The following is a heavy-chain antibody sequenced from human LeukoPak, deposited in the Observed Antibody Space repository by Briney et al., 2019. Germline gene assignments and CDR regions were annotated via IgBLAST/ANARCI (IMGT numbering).Heavy chain of an antibody. CDR3: ARLGDCSGGTFLDY. V-gene: IGHV2-70*11. CDR1: GFSLGTSGMC. Sequence: SGPALVKPTQTLTLTCTFSGFSLGTSGMCVSWIRQPPGKALEWLARIDWDDDKYYSTSLKTRLTISKDTSKNQVVLTMTNMDPVDTATYYCARLGDCSGGTFLDYWGQGTLVTVSS. D-gene: IGHD2-15*01. J-gene: IGHJ4*02. CDR2: IDWDDDK.